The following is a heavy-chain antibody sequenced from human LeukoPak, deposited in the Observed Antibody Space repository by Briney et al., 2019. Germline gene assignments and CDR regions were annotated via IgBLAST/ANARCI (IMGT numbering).Heavy chain of an antibody. CDR1: GFTFGDYA. Sequence: GGSLRLSCTASGFTFGDYAMSWFRQAPGKGLEWVGFIRSKAYGGTTEYAASVKGRFTISRDDSKSIAYLQMNSLRAEDTAVYYCARDARPVDAIPTFDYWGQGTLVAVSS. D-gene: IGHD2-8*01. V-gene: IGHV3-49*03. J-gene: IGHJ4*02. CDR3: ARDARPVDAIPTFDY. CDR2: IRSKAYGGTT.